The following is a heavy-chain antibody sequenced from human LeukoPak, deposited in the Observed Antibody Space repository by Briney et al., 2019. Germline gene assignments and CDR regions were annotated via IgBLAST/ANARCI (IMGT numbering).Heavy chain of an antibody. V-gene: IGHV4-59*12. J-gene: IGHJ4*02. Sequence: PSETLSLTCTVSGGSINSYYWSWIRQPPGKELEWIGFIYYSGSTNYNPSLKSRVTISEDTSKNQFSLKLSSMTAADTAVYYCARGGYQLLPLDYWGQGTLVTVSS. CDR2: IYYSGST. D-gene: IGHD2-2*01. CDR1: GGSINSYY. CDR3: ARGGYQLLPLDY.